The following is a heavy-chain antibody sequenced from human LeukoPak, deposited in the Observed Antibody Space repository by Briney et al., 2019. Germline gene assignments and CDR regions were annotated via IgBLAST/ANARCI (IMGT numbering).Heavy chain of an antibody. CDR1: GFTFNDAW. D-gene: IGHD2-2*01. V-gene: IGHV3-33*08. CDR3: ARVDEPFIVVVPAAY. CDR2: IWYDGSNK. J-gene: IGHJ4*02. Sequence: GGSLRLSCAASGFTFNDAWMNWVRQAPGKGLEWVAVIWYDGSNKYYADSVKGRFTISRDNSKNTLYLQMNSLRAEDTAVYYCARVDEPFIVVVPAAYWGQGTPVTVSS.